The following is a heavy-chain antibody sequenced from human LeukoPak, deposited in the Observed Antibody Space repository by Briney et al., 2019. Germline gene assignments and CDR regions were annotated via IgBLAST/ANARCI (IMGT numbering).Heavy chain of an antibody. V-gene: IGHV1-69*04. CDR2: IIPILAIA. CDR3: ARGLRVRGVMSYYFDY. Sequence: GASVKVSCKASGGTFSSYAISWVRQAPGQGLEWMGRIIPILAIANYAQKFQGRVTMTRNTSISTAYMELSSLRSEDTAVYYCARGLRVRGVMSYYFDYWGQGTLVTVSS. CDR1: GGTFSSYA. D-gene: IGHD3-10*01. J-gene: IGHJ4*02.